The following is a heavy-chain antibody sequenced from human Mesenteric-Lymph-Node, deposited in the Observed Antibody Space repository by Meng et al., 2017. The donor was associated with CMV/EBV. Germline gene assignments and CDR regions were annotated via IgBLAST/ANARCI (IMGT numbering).Heavy chain of an antibody. CDR2: INHSGST. J-gene: IGHJ5*02. V-gene: IGHV4-34*01. Sequence: SLRGYYWSWIRQSPGKGLEWIGEINHSGSTNYNPSLKSRVTISIDMSKNQLSLDLDSVTAADTAIYYCARGQFYDVLTGRFKNGFDPWGQGTLVTVSS. CDR1: SLRGYY. D-gene: IGHD3-9*01. CDR3: ARGQFYDVLTGRFKNGFDP.